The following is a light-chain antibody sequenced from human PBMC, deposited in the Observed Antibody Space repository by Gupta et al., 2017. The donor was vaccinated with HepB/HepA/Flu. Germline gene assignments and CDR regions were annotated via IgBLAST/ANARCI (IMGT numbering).Light chain of an antibody. J-gene: IGKJ1*01. CDR1: RSISNY. V-gene: IGKV1-39*01. CDR2: NAA. Sequence: DIQMTQSPSSLSASVGDRVTITCRAGRSISNYLNWYQEKPGRAPKLLIYNAARLYIGVPSRFRGSGSGTEFTLAISSPDPDGFATYYCQQTFTNPTWTFGQGTTVEI. CDR3: QQTFTNPTWT.